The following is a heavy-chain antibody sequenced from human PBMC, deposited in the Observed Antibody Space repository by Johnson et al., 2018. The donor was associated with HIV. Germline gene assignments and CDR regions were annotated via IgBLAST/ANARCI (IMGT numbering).Heavy chain of an antibody. CDR2: IRYDGSNK. V-gene: IGHV3-30*02. Sequence: QEQLVESGGGLVQPGGSLRLSCAASGFTFSSYGMHWVRQAPGKGLEWVAFIRYDGSNKYYADSVKGRFTLSRDNAKNSLYLQMNSLRAEDTALYYCARDMGGVVKEARAFDIWG. D-gene: IGHD3-10*01. CDR1: GFTFSSYG. CDR3: ARDMGGVVKEARAFDI. J-gene: IGHJ3*02.